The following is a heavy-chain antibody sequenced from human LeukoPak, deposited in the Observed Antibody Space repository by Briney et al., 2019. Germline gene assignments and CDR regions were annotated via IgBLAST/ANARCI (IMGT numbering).Heavy chain of an antibody. V-gene: IGHV3-23*01. J-gene: IGHJ6*02. CDR2: ISGSGGST. D-gene: IGHD3-3*01. CDR1: GFTFSSYA. Sequence: PGGSLRLSCAASGFTFSSYAMSWVRQAPGKGLEWVSAISGSGGSTYYADSVKGRFTISRDNSKNTLNLQMNSLRAEDTAVYYCARVFDYDFWSGRYYYYYGMDVWGQGTTVTVSS. CDR3: ARVFDYDFWSGRYYYYYGMDV.